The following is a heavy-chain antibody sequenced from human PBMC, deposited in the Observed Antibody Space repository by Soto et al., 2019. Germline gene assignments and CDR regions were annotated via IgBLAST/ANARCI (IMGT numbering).Heavy chain of an antibody. CDR3: ARGVYSYDRDYYYGMDV. CDR1: GGSISSSNW. D-gene: IGHD5-18*01. CDR2: IYHSGST. Sequence: SETLSLTCAVSGGSISSSNWWSWVRQPPGKGLEWIGEIYHSGSTNYNPSLKSRVTISVDKSKNQFSLKLSSVTAADTAVYYCARGVYSYDRDYYYGMDVWGQGTTVTV. J-gene: IGHJ6*02. V-gene: IGHV4-4*02.